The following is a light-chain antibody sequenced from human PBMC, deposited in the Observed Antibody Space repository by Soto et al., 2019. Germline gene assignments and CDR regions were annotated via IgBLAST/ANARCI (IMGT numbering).Light chain of an antibody. CDR1: QSVSSN. Sequence: EIVMTQSPATLSVSPGERATLSCRASQSVSSNLAWYQQKPGQTPRLLIYGASTRATGIPARVSGSGSGTDFTLTINSLEPEDFAVYYCQQYGNFPYTFGQGTRLEIK. J-gene: IGKJ5*01. CDR3: QQYGNFPYT. V-gene: IGKV3-15*01. CDR2: GAS.